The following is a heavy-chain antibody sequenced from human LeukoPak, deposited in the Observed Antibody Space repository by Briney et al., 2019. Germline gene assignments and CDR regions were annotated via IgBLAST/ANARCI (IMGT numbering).Heavy chain of an antibody. Sequence: ASVKVSCKASGYTFTGYYMHWVRQAPGQGLEWMGWINPNSGGTNYAQKLQGRVTMTTDTSTSTGYMELRSLRSDDTAVYYCASGRYSSSSPHYYYYYMDVWGKGTTVTVSS. V-gene: IGHV1-2*02. CDR2: INPNSGGT. J-gene: IGHJ6*03. D-gene: IGHD6-6*01. CDR3: ASGRYSSSSPHYYYYYMDV. CDR1: GYTFTGYY.